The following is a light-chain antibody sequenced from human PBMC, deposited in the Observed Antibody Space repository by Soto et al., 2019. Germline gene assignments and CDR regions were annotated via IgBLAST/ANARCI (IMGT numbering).Light chain of an antibody. J-gene: IGKJ2*01. V-gene: IGKV1-39*01. CDR3: QQSHSTPYT. CDR1: QIISNY. Sequence: DIQMTQSPSSPSASVGDGVTITCRASQIISNYLNWYQQKPGKAPKLLIYATSSLQSGVPSSFSGSGSGTDFTLTISSLQPEDFATYYCQQSHSTPYTFGQGTKLEIK. CDR2: ATS.